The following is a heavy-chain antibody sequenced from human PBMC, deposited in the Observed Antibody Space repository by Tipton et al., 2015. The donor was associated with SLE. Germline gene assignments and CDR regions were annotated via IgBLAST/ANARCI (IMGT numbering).Heavy chain of an antibody. Sequence: TLSLTCTVSGYSISSGYYWGWIRQPPGKGLEWIGSIYHSGSTYYNPSLKSRVTISVDTSKNQFSLKLSSVTAADTAVYYCARGRGLGLRKYFDYWGQGTLVTVSS. D-gene: IGHD5-12*01. CDR1: GYSISSGYY. V-gene: IGHV4-38-2*02. CDR2: IYHSGST. J-gene: IGHJ4*02. CDR3: ARGRGLGLRKYFDY.